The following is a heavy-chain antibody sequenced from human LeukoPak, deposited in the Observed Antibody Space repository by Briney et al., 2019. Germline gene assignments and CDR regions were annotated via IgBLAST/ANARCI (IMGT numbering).Heavy chain of an antibody. V-gene: IGHV1-18*01. Sequence: ASVKVSCEASAYRFTSYGISWVRQAPGQGLEWMGWISTYNGDTKVAQKFQGRVSMTTDTSSRTAYMELRSLRTDDTAVYYCARPMRAAAGPRYYYYYGMDVWGQGTTVTVSS. J-gene: IGHJ6*02. CDR1: AYRFTSYG. CDR3: ARPMRAAAGPRYYYYYGMDV. D-gene: IGHD6-13*01. CDR2: ISTYNGDT.